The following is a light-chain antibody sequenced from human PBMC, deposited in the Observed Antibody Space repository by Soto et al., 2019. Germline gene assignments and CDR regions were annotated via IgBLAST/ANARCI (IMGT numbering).Light chain of an antibody. CDR2: DAS. V-gene: IGKV3D-15*01. CDR3: QQYNNWPRT. Sequence: VVLTQSPGTLSMTPGERATLFCRASQSVSSYLAWYQQKPGQAPRLLIYDASNRATGIPARFSGSGSGTEFTLTISSLQSEDFAVYYCQQYNNWPRTFGQGTKVDIK. CDR1: QSVSSY. J-gene: IGKJ1*01.